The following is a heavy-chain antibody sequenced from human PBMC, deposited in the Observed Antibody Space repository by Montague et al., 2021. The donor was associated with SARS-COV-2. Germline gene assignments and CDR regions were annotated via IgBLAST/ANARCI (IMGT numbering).Heavy chain of an antibody. D-gene: IGHD3-22*01. CDR3: ARGALFYDSSGYYSDVFDI. Sequence: SETLSLTCTVSGGSISSYYWNWIRQSAGKGLEWIGRIYTSGSTNYDPSLKSRVTMSVDTSKNQFSLKLSSVTAADTAVYYCARGALFYDSSGYYSDVFDIWGQGTMVTVSS. CDR1: GGSISSYY. CDR2: IYTSGST. V-gene: IGHV4-4*07. J-gene: IGHJ3*02.